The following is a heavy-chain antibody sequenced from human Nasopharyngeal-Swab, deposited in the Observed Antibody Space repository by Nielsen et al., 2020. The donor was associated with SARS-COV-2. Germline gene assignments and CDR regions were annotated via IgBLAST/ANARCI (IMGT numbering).Heavy chain of an antibody. V-gene: IGHV1-18*01. CDR3: ARDRIYYYDSSGWPDAFDI. CDR1: GYTFSSYG. Sequence: ASVKVSCKASGYTFSSYGISWVRQAPGQGLEWMGWISAYNGNTNYAQKLQGRVTMTTDTSTSTAYMELRSLRSDDTAVYYCARDRIYYYDSSGWPDAFDIWGQGTMVTVSS. J-gene: IGHJ3*02. D-gene: IGHD3-22*01. CDR2: ISAYNGNT.